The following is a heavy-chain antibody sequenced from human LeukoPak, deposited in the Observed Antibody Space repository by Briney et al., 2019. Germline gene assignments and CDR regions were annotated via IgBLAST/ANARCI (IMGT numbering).Heavy chain of an antibody. D-gene: IGHD5-12*01. CDR2: FSYSGST. Sequence: SETLSPTCTVSGASVSNYYWSWIRQPPGKGLEWIGYFSYSGSTNYNPSLKSRVIISVDTSKNQFSLKLSSVTAADTAVYYCARGPLDSGYTYFDYWGQGTLVSVAS. CDR3: ARGPLDSGYTYFDY. J-gene: IGHJ4*02. CDR1: GASVSNYY. V-gene: IGHV4-59*02.